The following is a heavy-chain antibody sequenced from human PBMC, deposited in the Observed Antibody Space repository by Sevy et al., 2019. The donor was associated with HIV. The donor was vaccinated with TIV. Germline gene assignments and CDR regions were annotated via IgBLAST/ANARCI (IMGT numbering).Heavy chain of an antibody. CDR3: ASVSPPGITIFGVVITEGPFDY. CDR2: ISYDGSNK. CDR1: GFTFSSYA. D-gene: IGHD3-3*01. J-gene: IGHJ4*02. V-gene: IGHV3-30-3*01. Sequence: GGSLRLSCAASGFTFSSYAMHWVRQAPGKGLEWVAVISYDGSNKYYADSVKGRFTNSRDNYKNTLYLQMNSLRAQDTAVYYCASVSPPGITIFGVVITEGPFDYWGQGTLVTVSS.